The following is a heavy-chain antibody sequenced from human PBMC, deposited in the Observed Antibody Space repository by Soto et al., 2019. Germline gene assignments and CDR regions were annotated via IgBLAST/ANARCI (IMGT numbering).Heavy chain of an antibody. V-gene: IGHV3-7*03. D-gene: IGHD6-19*01. Sequence: GGSLRLSCAASGFTFSSYWMSWVRQAPGKGLEWVANIKQDGREKYYVDSVKGRFTISRDNAKNSLYLQMNSLRAEDTAVYYCASAKWLAYGMDVWDQGTTVTVSS. J-gene: IGHJ6*02. CDR2: IKQDGREK. CDR1: GFTFSSYW. CDR3: ASAKWLAYGMDV.